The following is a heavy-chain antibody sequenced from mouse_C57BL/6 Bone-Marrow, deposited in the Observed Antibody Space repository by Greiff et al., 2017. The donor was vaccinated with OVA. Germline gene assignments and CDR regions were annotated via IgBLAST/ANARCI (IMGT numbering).Heavy chain of an antibody. D-gene: IGHD2-4*01. CDR3: ARGLGAWFAY. CDR1: GYTFTDYN. V-gene: IGHV1-22*01. J-gene: IGHJ3*01. Sequence: VQLKASGPELVKPGASVKMSCKASGYTFTDYNMHWVKQSHGKSLEWIGYINPNNGGTSYNPKFQGKATLTVNKSASTAYMERRSLTSEDSAVYYCARGLGAWFAYWGQGTLVTVSA. CDR2: INPNNGGT.